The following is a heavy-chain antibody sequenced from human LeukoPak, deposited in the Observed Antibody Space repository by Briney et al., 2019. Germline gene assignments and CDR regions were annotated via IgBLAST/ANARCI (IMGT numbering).Heavy chain of an antibody. CDR2: IYYSGST. J-gene: IGHJ6*02. V-gene: IGHV4-39*01. D-gene: IGHD1-26*01. CDR3: ARHSRVGATAPSPSKYYYYGMDV. CDR1: GGSLSSSSYY. Sequence: SETLSLTCTVSGGSLSSSSYYWGWIRQPPGKGLEWIGSIYYSGSTYYNPSLKSRVIISVDTSKNQFSLKLSSVTAADTAVYYCARHSRVGATAPSPSKYYYYGMDVWGQGTTVTVSS.